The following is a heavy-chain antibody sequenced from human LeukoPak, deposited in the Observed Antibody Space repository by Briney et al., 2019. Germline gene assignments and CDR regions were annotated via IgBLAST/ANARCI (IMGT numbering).Heavy chain of an antibody. CDR2: IHPSDSDT. J-gene: IGHJ4*02. CDR3: ARLQSDSHSTFDY. CDR1: GYNFTNYW. D-gene: IGHD5-18*01. Sequence: GESLKISCKASGYNFTNYWIGWVRQMPGKGLEWMGIIHPSDSDTRYSPSFQGQVSISVDKSSNTAYIQWSSLKASDTAMYYCARLQSDSHSTFDYWGRGSLVTVSS. V-gene: IGHV5-51*01.